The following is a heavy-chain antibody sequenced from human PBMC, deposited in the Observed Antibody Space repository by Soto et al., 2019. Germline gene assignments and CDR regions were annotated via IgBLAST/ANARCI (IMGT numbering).Heavy chain of an antibody. CDR2: IKSKTDGGTT. Sequence: EVQLVESGGGLVKPGGSLRLSCAASGFTFSNAWMSWVRQAPGKGLEWVGRIKSKTDGGTTDYAAPVKGRFTISREDSKNTLSLKMKSLKTEDTAVYYCTTDLIDFWSGYNRGGYYYYYGMDVWGQGTTVTVSS. D-gene: IGHD3-3*01. J-gene: IGHJ6*02. V-gene: IGHV3-15*01. CDR3: TTDLIDFWSGYNRGGYYYYYGMDV. CDR1: GFTFSNAW.